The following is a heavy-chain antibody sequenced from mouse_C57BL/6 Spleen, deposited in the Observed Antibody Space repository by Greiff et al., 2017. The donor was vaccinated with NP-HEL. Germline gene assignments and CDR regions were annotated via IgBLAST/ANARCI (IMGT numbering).Heavy chain of an antibody. CDR2: IDPEDGET. CDR3: ARARNPYYAMDY. Sequence: DVQLQESGAELVKPGAPVKLSCTAPGFNFKDYYMHWVKQRLEQGLEWIGRIDPEDGETKYAQNFQGKATLTADPSSNTAYLQLSSLTSEDTAVYYCARARNPYYAMDYWGQGTLVTVSA. CDR1: GFNFKDYY. J-gene: IGHJ4*01. V-gene: IGHV14-2*01.